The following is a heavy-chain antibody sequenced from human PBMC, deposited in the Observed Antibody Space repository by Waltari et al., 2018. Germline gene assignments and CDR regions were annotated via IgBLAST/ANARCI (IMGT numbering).Heavy chain of an antibody. V-gene: IGHV3-23*01. J-gene: IGHJ2*01. Sequence: EVQLLESGGGLVQPGGSLRLSCAASAFTFTNYAMSWVRQAPGKGLEWVSAISRSGGSKYNADSVKGRFTSSRDNSKNTLYLQLNSLRAEDTAVYYCAKGPSGSYYPGYFDLWGRGTLVTVSS. CDR3: AKGPSGSYYPGYFDL. D-gene: IGHD1-26*01. CDR1: AFTFTNYA. CDR2: ISRSGGSK.